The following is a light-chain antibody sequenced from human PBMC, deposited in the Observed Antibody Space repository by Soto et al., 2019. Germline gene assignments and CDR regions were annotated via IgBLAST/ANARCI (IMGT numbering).Light chain of an antibody. CDR2: DVS. CDR3: SSYTSSSTLLYV. Sequence: QSVLTQPASVSGSPGQSITISCTGTSSDVGGYNYVSWYQQHPGKAPKLMIYDVSNRPSGVSDRFSGSKSGNTASLTISGLQADDEADYYCSSYTSSSTLLYVFGTGTNVTVL. CDR1: SSDVGGYNY. J-gene: IGLJ1*01. V-gene: IGLV2-14*01.